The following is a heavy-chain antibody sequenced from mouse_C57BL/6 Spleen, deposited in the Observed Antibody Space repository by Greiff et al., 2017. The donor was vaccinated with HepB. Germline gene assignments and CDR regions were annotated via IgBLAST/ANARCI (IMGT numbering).Heavy chain of an antibody. J-gene: IGHJ2*01. Sequence: QVQLQQPGAELVMPGASVKLSCKASGYTFTSYWMHWVKQRPGQGLEWIGEIDPSDSYTNYNQKFKGKSTLTVDKSSSTAYMQLSSLTSEASAVYCCAKRVSYYFDYWGQGTTLTVSS. CDR3: AKRVSYYFDY. CDR1: GYTFTSYW. V-gene: IGHV1-69*01. CDR2: IDPSDSYT.